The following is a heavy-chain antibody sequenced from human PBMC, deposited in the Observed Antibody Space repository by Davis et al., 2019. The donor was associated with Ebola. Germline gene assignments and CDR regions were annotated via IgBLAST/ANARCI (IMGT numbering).Heavy chain of an antibody. J-gene: IGHJ5*02. Sequence: ASVKVSCKASGYTFTSYAMHWVRQAPGQRLEWMGWINAGNGNTKYSQKFQGRVTMSRNTSISTAYMELSSLRSEDTAVYYCARGSRTFHPWGQGTLVTVSS. CDR2: INAGNGNT. V-gene: IGHV1-3*01. CDR3: ARGSRTFHP. CDR1: GYTFTSYA.